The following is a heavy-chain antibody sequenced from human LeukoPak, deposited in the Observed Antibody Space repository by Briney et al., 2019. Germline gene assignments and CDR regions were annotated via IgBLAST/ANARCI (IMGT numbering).Heavy chain of an antibody. J-gene: IGHJ4*02. D-gene: IGHD3-3*01. CDR2: IYTSGST. V-gene: IGHV4-4*07. CDR1: GGSISSYY. Sequence: SETLSLTCTVSGGSISSYYWSWIRQPAGKGLEWIGRIYTSGSTNYNPSLKGRVTISVDTSKNQFSLKLSSVTAADTAVYYCARGRFLEWLSILDYFDYWGQGTLVTVSS. CDR3: ARGRFLEWLSILDYFDY.